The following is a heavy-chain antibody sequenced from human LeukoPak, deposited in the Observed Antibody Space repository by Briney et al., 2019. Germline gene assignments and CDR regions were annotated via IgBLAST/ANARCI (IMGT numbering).Heavy chain of an antibody. D-gene: IGHD3-16*02. Sequence: SETLSLTCTVSGGSISSGDYYWSWIRQPPGKGLEWIGYIYYSGSTYYNPSLKSRVTISVDTSKNQFSLKLSSVTAADTAVYYRARRPYVWGSYRYRTPFDYWGQGTLVTVSS. V-gene: IGHV4-30-4*08. CDR2: IYYSGST. CDR3: ARRPYVWGSYRYRTPFDY. J-gene: IGHJ4*02. CDR1: GGSISSGDYY.